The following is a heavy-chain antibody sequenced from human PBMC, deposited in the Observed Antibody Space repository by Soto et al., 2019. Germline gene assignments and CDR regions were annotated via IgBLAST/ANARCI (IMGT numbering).Heavy chain of an antibody. J-gene: IGHJ4*02. CDR2: IYYSGST. Sequence: SETLSLTCTVSGGSATSGGYYWSWIRQPPGKGLEWIGYIYYSGSTNHNPSLKSRVTISVDTSKNQFSLNLSSVTAADTAMYYCSRGSYYYASSVYCHFDSWGQGTLVTVSS. CDR1: GGSATSGGYY. V-gene: IGHV4-61*08. D-gene: IGHD3-22*01. CDR3: SRGSYYYASSVYCHFDS.